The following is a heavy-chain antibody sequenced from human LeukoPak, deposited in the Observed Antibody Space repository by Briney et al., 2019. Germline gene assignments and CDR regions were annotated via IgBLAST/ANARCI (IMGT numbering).Heavy chain of an antibody. Sequence: PSETLSLTCTASGCTISSYYWSWIRQPPGKGLEWIGYIYYSGSSNYNPSLKSRVTISVDTSKNQFSLKLSSVTAADTAVYYCARGTPIVVVVAANQVDYFDYWGQGTLVTVSS. CDR1: GCTISSYY. V-gene: IGHV4-59*08. D-gene: IGHD2-15*01. CDR3: ARGTPIVVVVAANQVDYFDY. J-gene: IGHJ4*02. CDR2: IYYSGSS.